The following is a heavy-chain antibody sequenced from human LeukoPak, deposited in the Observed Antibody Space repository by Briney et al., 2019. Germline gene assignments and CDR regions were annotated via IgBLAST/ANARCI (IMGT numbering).Heavy chain of an antibody. V-gene: IGHV4-59*01. J-gene: IGHJ4*02. Sequence: SETLSLACTVSGGSISSYYWSWIRQPPGKGLEWIGYIYYSGSTNYTPSLKSRITISVDTSRNQFSLKLNSVTAADTAVYYCARSGRGSSAGFDYWGQGTLVTVSS. CDR2: IYYSGST. D-gene: IGHD3-10*01. CDR1: GGSISSYY. CDR3: ARSGRGSSAGFDY.